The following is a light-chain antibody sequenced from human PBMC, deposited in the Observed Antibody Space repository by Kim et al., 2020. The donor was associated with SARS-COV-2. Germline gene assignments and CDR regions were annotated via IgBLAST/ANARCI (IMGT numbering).Light chain of an antibody. CDR1: NIGSKS. CDR3: QVWDSSSDHPHVV. CDR2: YDS. J-gene: IGLJ2*01. V-gene: IGLV3-21*04. Sequence: SSELTQPPSVSVAPGKTARITCGGNNIGSKSVHWYQQKPGQAPVLVIYYDSDRPSGIPERFSGSNSGNTATLTISRVEAGDEADYYCQVWDSSSDHPHVV.